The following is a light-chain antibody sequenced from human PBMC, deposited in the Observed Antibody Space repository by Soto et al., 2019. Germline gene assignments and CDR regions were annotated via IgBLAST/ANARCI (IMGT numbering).Light chain of an antibody. CDR1: SSDVGGYSY. J-gene: IGLJ1*01. CDR2: DVS. Sequence: QSVLTEPASVSVSPGQSITISCTGTSSDVGGYSYVSWYQHHPGKAPKLIIFDVSNRPSGISNRFSGSKSGNTASLTISGLQAEDEADYYCISYTSSSPYVFGTGTKVTVL. CDR3: ISYTSSSPYV. V-gene: IGLV2-14*03.